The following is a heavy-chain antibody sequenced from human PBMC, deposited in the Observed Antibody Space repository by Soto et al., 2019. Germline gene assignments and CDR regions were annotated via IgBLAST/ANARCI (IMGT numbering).Heavy chain of an antibody. D-gene: IGHD5-18*01. V-gene: IGHV4-30-4*01. Sequence: SETLSLTCTVSGGSISSGDYYWSWIRQPPGKGLEWIGYIYYSGSTYYNPSLKSRVTISVDTSKNQFSLKLSSVTAADTAVYYCARVRGYSYGYSSTCFDYWGQGTLVTVSS. CDR1: GGSISSGDYY. J-gene: IGHJ4*02. CDR2: IYYSGST. CDR3: ARVRGYSYGYSSTCFDY.